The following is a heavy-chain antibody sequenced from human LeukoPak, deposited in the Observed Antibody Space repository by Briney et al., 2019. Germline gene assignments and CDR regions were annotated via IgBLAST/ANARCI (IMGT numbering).Heavy chain of an antibody. D-gene: IGHD6-25*01. V-gene: IGHV4-59*08. Sequence: SETLSLTCTVSGDSMSSYYWSWIRQPPGKGLEWIGHIYYSGSTDYNPSLKSRLTIPVDTSKNQFSLQLSSVTAADTAVYFCARQNSGARLNVWGQGTTVTVSS. J-gene: IGHJ6*02. CDR3: ARQNSGARLNV. CDR2: IYYSGST. CDR1: GDSMSSYY.